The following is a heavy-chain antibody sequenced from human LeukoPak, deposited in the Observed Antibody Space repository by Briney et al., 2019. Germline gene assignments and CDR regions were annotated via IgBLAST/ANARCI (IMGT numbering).Heavy chain of an antibody. CDR1: GFTFSSHA. CDR3: ARGVERITIFGVADYYGMDV. CDR2: ISSSGSTI. J-gene: IGHJ6*02. D-gene: IGHD3-3*01. Sequence: GGSLRLSCAASGFTFSSHAMSWVRQAPGKGLEWVSYISSSGSTIYYADSVKGRFTISRDNAKNSLYLQMNSLRAEDTAVYYCARGVERITIFGVADYYGMDVWGQGTTVTVSS. V-gene: IGHV3-48*04.